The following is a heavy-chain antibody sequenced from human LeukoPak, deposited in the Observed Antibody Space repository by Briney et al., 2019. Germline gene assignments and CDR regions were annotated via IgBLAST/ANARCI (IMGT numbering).Heavy chain of an antibody. V-gene: IGHV1-46*01. Sequence: GASVKVSCKASGYTFTSYYMHWVRQAPGQGLEWMGIINPSGGSTSYAQKFQGRVTMTRDTSTSTVYMELSSLRSEDTAVYYCARGRRAGTYYYGSGSSDYWGQGTLVTVSS. D-gene: IGHD3-10*01. J-gene: IGHJ4*02. CDR3: ARGRRAGTYYYGSGSSDY. CDR2: INPSGGST. CDR1: GYTFTSYY.